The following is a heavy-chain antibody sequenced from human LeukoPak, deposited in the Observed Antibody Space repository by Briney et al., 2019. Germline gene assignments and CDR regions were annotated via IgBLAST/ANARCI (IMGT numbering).Heavy chain of an antibody. CDR3: ARDAMVRGCFDY. CDR1: GFAVSDNY. CDR2: IYSGGST. D-gene: IGHD3-10*01. Sequence: GGSLRLSCAASGFAVSDNYMSWVRQAPGKGLEWVSVIYSGGSTYYADSVKGRSTISRDNSKNTLYLQMNSLRAEDTAVYYCARDAMVRGCFDYWGQGTLVTVSS. V-gene: IGHV3-53*01. J-gene: IGHJ4*02.